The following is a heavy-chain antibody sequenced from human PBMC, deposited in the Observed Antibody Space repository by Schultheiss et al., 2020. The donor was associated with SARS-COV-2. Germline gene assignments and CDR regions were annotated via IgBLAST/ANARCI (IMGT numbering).Heavy chain of an antibody. Sequence: SETLSLTCTVSGGSISSGDYYWGWIRQPPGKGLEWIGEINHSGSTNYNPSLKSRVTISVDTSKNQFSLKLSSVTAADTAVYYCARDLSLPGSYKYYGMDVWGQGTTVTVSS. CDR1: GGSISSGDYY. J-gene: IGHJ6*02. CDR3: ARDLSLPGSYKYYGMDV. V-gene: IGHV4-39*07. CDR2: INHSGST. D-gene: IGHD3-10*01.